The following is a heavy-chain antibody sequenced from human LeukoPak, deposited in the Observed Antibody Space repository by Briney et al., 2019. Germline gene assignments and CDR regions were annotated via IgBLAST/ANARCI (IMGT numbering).Heavy chain of an antibody. V-gene: IGHV3-23*01. CDR2: ITNTDGRT. J-gene: IGHJ4*02. CDR1: GFTYSSYA. Sequence: GGSLRLSCVASGFTYSSYAMSWVRQRPGMGLERVSHITNTDGRTYYADSVKGRFTISRDNSKNTLYLQMNSLRAEDTAVYYCAKSGSVSASYYDCWGQGARVTVSS. CDR3: AKSGSVSASYYDC. D-gene: IGHD3-10*01.